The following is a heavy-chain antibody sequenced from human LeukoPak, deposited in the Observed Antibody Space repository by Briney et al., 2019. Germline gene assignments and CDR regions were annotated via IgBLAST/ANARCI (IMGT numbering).Heavy chain of an antibody. CDR2: IYDSGST. CDR1: GGSISSYY. D-gene: IGHD2-21*02. V-gene: IGHV4-59*01. Sequence: PSETLSLTCTVSGGSISSYYWSWIRQPPGKGLEWIGYIYDSGSTNYNPSLKSRVTISVDTSKNRFSLKLSSVTAADTAVYCCAREAYCGGGCYSGFDYWGQGTLVTVSS. J-gene: IGHJ4*02. CDR3: AREAYCGGGCYSGFDY.